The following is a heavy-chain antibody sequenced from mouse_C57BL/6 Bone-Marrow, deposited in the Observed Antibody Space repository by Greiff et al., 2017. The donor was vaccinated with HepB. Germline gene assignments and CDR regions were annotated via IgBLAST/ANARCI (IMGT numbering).Heavy chain of an antibody. CDR3: ARETTVVAFDV. V-gene: IGHV1-61*01. D-gene: IGHD1-1*01. Sequence: QVQLQQPGAELVRPGYSVKLSCKASGYTFTSYWMDWVKQRPGQGLEWIGNIYPYDSETHYNQKFKDKATLTVDNSSSTAYMQLSSLTSEDSAVYYCARETTVVAFDVWGTGTTVTVSS. CDR2: IYPYDSET. J-gene: IGHJ1*03. CDR1: GYTFTSYW.